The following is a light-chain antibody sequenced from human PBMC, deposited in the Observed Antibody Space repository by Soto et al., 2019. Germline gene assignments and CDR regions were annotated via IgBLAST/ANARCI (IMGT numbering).Light chain of an antibody. CDR1: SSNIAAGYD. V-gene: IGLV1-40*01. CDR3: QSYDGTLSGSYV. J-gene: IGLJ1*01. CDR2: GTT. Sequence: QSVLTQPPSVSGAPGQRVTISCTGSSSNIAAGYDVHWYQQRPGTAPKLIIYGTTNRPSGVPDRFSGSKSGTSASLAITGLQAEDEADYYCQSYDGTLSGSYVFGVGTKVTVL.